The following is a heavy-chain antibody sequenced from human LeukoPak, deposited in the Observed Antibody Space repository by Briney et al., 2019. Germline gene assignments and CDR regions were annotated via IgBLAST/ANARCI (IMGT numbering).Heavy chain of an antibody. CDR2: INPSGGST. D-gene: IGHD5/OR15-5a*01. V-gene: IGHV1-46*01. CDR3: ARRLHQAYYYYLDV. Sequence: ASVKVSCKASGYTFTTYYIHWVRQAPGQGLEWMGIINPSGGSTRYAQKFQGRVTMTRDMSTSAVYMEMSSLRSEDTAVYYCARRLHQAYYYYLDVWAKGT. J-gene: IGHJ6*03. CDR1: GYTFTTYY.